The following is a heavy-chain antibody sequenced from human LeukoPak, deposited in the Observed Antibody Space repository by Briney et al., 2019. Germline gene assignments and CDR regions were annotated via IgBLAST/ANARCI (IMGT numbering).Heavy chain of an antibody. D-gene: IGHD2-21*02. V-gene: IGHV4-34*01. Sequence: SETLSLTCAVYGGSFSGYYWSWIRQPPGKGLEWIGEINHSGSTNYNPSLKSRVTISVDTSKNQFSLKLSSVTAADTAVYYCARERVPIVVVTAIRYFDYWGQGTLVTVSS. CDR1: GGSFSGYY. J-gene: IGHJ4*02. CDR2: INHSGST. CDR3: ARERVPIVVVTAIRYFDY.